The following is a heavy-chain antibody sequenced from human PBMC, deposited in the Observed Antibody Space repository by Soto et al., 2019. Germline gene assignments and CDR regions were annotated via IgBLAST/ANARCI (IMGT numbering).Heavy chain of an antibody. CDR3: ARDHGNNDYRYYFDF. D-gene: IGHD4-17*01. Sequence: GASVKVSCKASGYTFTSYAMHWVRQAPGQRLEWMGWINAGNGNTKYSQKFQGRVTITRDTSASTAYMELSSLRSEDTAVYYCARDHGNNDYRYYFDFWGQGTLVTVSS. CDR1: GYTFTSYA. V-gene: IGHV1-3*01. J-gene: IGHJ4*02. CDR2: INAGNGNT.